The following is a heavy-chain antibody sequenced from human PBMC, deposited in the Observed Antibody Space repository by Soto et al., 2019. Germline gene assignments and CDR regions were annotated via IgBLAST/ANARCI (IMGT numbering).Heavy chain of an antibody. D-gene: IGHD1-26*01. CDR2: IYPGDSDT. CDR1: GYSFTSYW. Sequence: PGESLKISCKGSGYSFTSYWIGWVRQTPGKGLEWMGIIYPGDSDTRYSPSFQGQVTISADKSITTAYLQWSSLKASDTAMYYCAGLGLEGATTAWFDPWGQGTLVTVSS. V-gene: IGHV5-51*01. CDR3: AGLGLEGATTAWFDP. J-gene: IGHJ5*02.